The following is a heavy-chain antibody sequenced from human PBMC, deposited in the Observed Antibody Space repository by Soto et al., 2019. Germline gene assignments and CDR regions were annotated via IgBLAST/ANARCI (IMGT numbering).Heavy chain of an antibody. CDR2: VDFSGTYT. D-gene: IGHD5-12*01. Sequence: GGSLRLSCAASGFSFGNFAMNWVRQPPGKGLEWVSSVDFSGTYTFYAASVKGRFSISGDNSHNMVYLEMNGLRADDTAVYYCTKRSGGFSEFDYWGQGALVTVSS. V-gene: IGHV3-23*01. CDR3: TKRSGGFSEFDY. J-gene: IGHJ4*02. CDR1: GFSFGNFA.